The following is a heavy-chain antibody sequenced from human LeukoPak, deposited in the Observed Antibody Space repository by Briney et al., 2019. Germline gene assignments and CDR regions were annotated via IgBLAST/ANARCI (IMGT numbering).Heavy chain of an antibody. Sequence: PGGSLRLSCAAPEFTFSRYSMNWVRQAPGKGLEWVSYISNTSSTIYYADSVKGRFTISRDNAKKSLYLQMNSLRAEDAAVYYCARLSPADFWSGYPHFDYWGQGTLVTVSS. V-gene: IGHV3-48*04. CDR1: EFTFSRYS. J-gene: IGHJ4*02. CDR3: ARLSPADFWSGYPHFDY. D-gene: IGHD3-3*01. CDR2: ISNTSSTI.